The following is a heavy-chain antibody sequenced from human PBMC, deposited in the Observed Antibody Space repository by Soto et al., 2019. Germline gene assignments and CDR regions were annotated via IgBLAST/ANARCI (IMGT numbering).Heavy chain of an antibody. CDR2: IIPILGIA. V-gene: IGHV1-69*04. J-gene: IGHJ4*02. D-gene: IGHD3-10*01. CDR3: ARDDVHYGSGTQDY. Sequence: GASVKVSCKASGGTVCSYAVSWVRQAPGQGLEWMGRIIPILGIANYAQKFQGRVTITADKSTSTAYMELSSLRSEDTAVYYCARDDVHYGSGTQDYWGQGTLVTVSS. CDR1: GGTVCSYA.